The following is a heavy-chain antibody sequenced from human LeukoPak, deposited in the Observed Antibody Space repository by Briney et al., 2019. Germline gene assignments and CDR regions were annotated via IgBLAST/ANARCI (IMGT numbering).Heavy chain of an antibody. Sequence: GGSLRLSCAASGFTFDDYGMSWVRQAPGKGLEWVSGINWNGGSTGYADSVKGRFTISRDNAKNSLYLQMNSLRAEDTALYYCARKKLDYDFWSGYYLDYYYYMDVWGKGTTVTVSS. CDR1: GFTFDDYG. CDR2: INWNGGST. J-gene: IGHJ6*03. D-gene: IGHD3-3*01. CDR3: ARKKLDYDFWSGYYLDYYYYMDV. V-gene: IGHV3-20*04.